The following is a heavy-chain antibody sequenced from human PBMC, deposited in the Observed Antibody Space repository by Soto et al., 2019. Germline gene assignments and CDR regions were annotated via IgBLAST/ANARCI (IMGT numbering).Heavy chain of an antibody. V-gene: IGHV3-73*01. CDR1: GFTFSDSA. CDR3: TRPDSASYCGGDCYFYSWFDC. D-gene: IGHD2-21*02. Sequence: GGSLRLSCAASGFTFSDSAMHWVRQASGQGLEWVGRIRSKTNDYATRFAASVKGRFTISRDDSKNTAYLQMNNVKAEDTAVYYCTRPDSASYCGGDCYFYSWFDCWGQGA. CDR2: IRSKTNDYAT. J-gene: IGHJ5*01.